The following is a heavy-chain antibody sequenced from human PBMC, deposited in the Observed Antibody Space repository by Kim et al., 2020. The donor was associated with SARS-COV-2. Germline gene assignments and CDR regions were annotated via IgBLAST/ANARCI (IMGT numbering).Heavy chain of an antibody. J-gene: IGHJ6*02. CDR3: AKDLYSSGWYGGYYYYYGMDV. CDR1: GFTFSSYG. V-gene: IGHV3-30*18. D-gene: IGHD6-19*01. Sequence: GGSLRLSCAASGFTFSSYGMHWVRQAPGKGLEWVAVISYDGSNKYYADSVKGRFTISRDNSKNTLYLQMNSLRAEDTAVYYCAKDLYSSGWYGGYYYYYGMDVWGQGTTVTVSS. CDR2: ISYDGSNK.